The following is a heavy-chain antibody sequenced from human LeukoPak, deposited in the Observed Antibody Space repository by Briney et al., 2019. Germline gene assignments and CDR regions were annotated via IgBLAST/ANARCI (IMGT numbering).Heavy chain of an antibody. J-gene: IGHJ4*02. D-gene: IGHD1-14*01. Sequence: SETLSLTCTVSGGSISSYYWSWIRQPPGKGLEWIGYIYHSGSTYYNPSLKSRVTISVDRSKNQFSLKLSSVTAADTAVYYCAREDRGIFDYWGQGTLVTVSS. CDR1: GGSISSYY. CDR3: AREDRGIFDY. V-gene: IGHV4-59*12. CDR2: IYHSGST.